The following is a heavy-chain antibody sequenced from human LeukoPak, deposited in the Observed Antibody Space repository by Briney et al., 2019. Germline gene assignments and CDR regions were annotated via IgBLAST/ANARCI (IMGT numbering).Heavy chain of an antibody. D-gene: IGHD2-2*02. Sequence: GSLRLSCAASGFTFSSYDMHWVRQATGKGLEWVSAIGTAGDTYYPGSVKGRFTISRENAKNSLYLQMNSLRAGDTAVYYCARALGYCSSTSCYNYYYGMDVWGQGTTVTVSS. V-gene: IGHV3-13*01. CDR2: IGTAGDT. CDR3: ARALGYCSSTSCYNYYYGMDV. CDR1: GFTFSSYD. J-gene: IGHJ6*02.